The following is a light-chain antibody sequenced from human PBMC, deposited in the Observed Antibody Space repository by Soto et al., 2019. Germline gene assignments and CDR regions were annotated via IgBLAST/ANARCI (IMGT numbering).Light chain of an antibody. J-gene: IGKJ1*01. CDR1: QSVSSNY. CDR3: QQYGSSPWT. V-gene: IGKV3-20*01. Sequence: EIGLTQSPGTLSLSTGERATLSCRASQSVSSNYLAWDQQKPGQAPRPLIYGASSSATGIPDRFSGSGAGTDFTLTISRLEPEDFAVYYCQQYGSSPWTFGQGTKGEIK. CDR2: GAS.